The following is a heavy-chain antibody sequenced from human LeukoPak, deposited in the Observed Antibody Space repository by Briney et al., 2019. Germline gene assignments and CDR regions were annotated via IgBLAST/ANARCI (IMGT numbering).Heavy chain of an antibody. J-gene: IGHJ6*03. Sequence: PSETLSLTRTVSGGSISSYYWSWIRQPPGKGLEWIGYIYYSGSTNYNPSLKSRVTISVDTSKNQFSLKLASVAAADTAVYYCARVEEGYGSGRRENYYYYYMDVWGKGTTVTVSS. D-gene: IGHD3-10*01. CDR2: IYYSGST. V-gene: IGHV4-59*01. CDR3: ARVEEGYGSGRRENYYYYYMDV. CDR1: GGSISSYY.